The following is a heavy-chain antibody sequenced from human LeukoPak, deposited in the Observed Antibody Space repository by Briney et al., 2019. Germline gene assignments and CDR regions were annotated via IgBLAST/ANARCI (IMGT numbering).Heavy chain of an antibody. CDR1: GHSFINYW. J-gene: IGHJ4*02. V-gene: IGHV5-51*01. CDR3: ARIAATWYGGS. CDR2: IYPGDSHT. Sequence: GASLKISCKGPGHSFINYWVAWVRQMPGKGLEWIGIIYPGDSHTRYSPSFQGQVTISADMCIDTAYLQWSSLRASDTAMYYCARIAATWYGGSWSQGTLVFVSS. D-gene: IGHD2-15*01.